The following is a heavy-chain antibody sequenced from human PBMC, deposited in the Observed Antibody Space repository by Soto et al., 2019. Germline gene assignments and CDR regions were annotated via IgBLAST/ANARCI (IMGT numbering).Heavy chain of an antibody. Sequence: GGSLRLSCTTSGFTFRNYWMTWVRQAPSKGLEWVATIKEDGSEKYYADSLKGRLTISRDNAVSSLYLQVNSPRAEDTAVYYGVCGRVDPGGQGTLVTVXS. D-gene: IGHD2-21*01. V-gene: IGHV3-7*01. CDR2: IKEDGSEK. J-gene: IGHJ5*02. CDR1: GFTFRNYW. CDR3: VCGRVDP.